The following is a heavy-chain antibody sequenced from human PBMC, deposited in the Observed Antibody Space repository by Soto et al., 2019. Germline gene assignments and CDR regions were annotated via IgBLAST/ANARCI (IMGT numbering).Heavy chain of an antibody. V-gene: IGHV4-59*01. CDR1: GGSISSYY. CDR3: ARSYRRYCSGGSCYSYYYYYMDV. Sequence: PSETLSLTCTVSGGSISSYYWSWIRQPPGKGLEWIGYIYYSGSTNYNPSLKSRVTISVDTSKNQFSLKLSSVTAADKAVYYCARSYRRYCSGGSCYSYYYYYMDVWGKGTTVTVSS. D-gene: IGHD2-15*01. CDR2: IYYSGST. J-gene: IGHJ6*03.